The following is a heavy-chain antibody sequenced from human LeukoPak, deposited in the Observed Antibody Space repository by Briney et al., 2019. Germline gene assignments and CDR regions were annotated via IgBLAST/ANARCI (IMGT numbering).Heavy chain of an antibody. V-gene: IGHV4-39*01. Sequence: PSETLSLTCTVSGGSISSSSYYWGWIRQPPGRGLEWIGSIYYSGSTYYNPSLKSRVTIFVDTSKNQFSLKLSSVTAADTAVYYCARHLIEMATIVFDYWGQGTLVTVSS. CDR2: IYYSGST. CDR1: GGSISSSSYY. J-gene: IGHJ4*02. CDR3: ARHLIEMATIVFDY. D-gene: IGHD5-24*01.